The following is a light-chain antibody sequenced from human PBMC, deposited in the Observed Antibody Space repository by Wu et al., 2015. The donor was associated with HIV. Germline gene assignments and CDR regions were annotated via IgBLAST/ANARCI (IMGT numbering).Light chain of an antibody. J-gene: IGKJ4*01. CDR2: DAS. CDR1: QSVSSD. V-gene: IGKV3-11*01. Sequence: EIVLTQSPATLSLFPGDRATLSCRASQSVSSDFAWFQQKPGQAPRLLIYDASTRAYGIPARFSGSGSGTDFTLTISSLEPEDFAVYYCQHHANWPALTFGGGTKVEIK. CDR3: QHHANWPALT.